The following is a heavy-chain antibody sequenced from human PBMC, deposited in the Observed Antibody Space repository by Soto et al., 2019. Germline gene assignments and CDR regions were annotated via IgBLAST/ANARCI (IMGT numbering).Heavy chain of an antibody. Sequence: SETLSLTCVVSGGSLSSYYWSWIRQPPGKGLEWIGYIYYSGSTYYNPSLKSRVTISVDTSKNQFSLKLSSVTAADTAVYYCARGFVVVTARMLDWGQGTLVTVSS. CDR2: IYYSGST. J-gene: IGHJ4*02. V-gene: IGHV4-59*06. CDR1: GGSLSSYY. CDR3: ARGFVVVTARMLD. D-gene: IGHD2-2*01.